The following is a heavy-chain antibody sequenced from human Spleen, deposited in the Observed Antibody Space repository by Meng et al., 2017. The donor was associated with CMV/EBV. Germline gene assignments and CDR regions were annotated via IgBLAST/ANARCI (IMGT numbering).Heavy chain of an antibody. CDR1: GFTFNTFG. CDR2: IYYSGST. V-gene: IGHV4-59*01. D-gene: IGHD1-26*01. CDR3: ARGGSYYDY. Sequence: ESLKISCSASGFTFNTFGMSWVRQAPGKGLEWIGYIYYSGSTNYNPSLKGRVTISVDKNQFSLKLRSLTAADTAVYYCARGGSYYDYWGQGTLVTVSS. J-gene: IGHJ4*02.